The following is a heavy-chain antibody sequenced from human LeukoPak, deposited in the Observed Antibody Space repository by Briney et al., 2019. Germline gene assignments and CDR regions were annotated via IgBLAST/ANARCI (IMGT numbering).Heavy chain of an antibody. Sequence: ASVKVSCKASGYIFATYGVSWVRQAPGQGLEWMGWIRPYKGKTNYAQKLQGRVTMTTDTSTSTAHMELRSLRTDDTAVYYCARGEMATIEDAFDIWGQGTMVTVSS. V-gene: IGHV1-18*01. J-gene: IGHJ3*02. CDR1: GYIFATYG. CDR2: IRPYKGKT. D-gene: IGHD5-24*01. CDR3: ARGEMATIEDAFDI.